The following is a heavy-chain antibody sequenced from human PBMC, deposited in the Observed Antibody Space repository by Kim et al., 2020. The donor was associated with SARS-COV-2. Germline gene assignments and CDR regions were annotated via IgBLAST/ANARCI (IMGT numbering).Heavy chain of an antibody. CDR1: GFTFSSYS. J-gene: IGHJ6*02. Sequence: GGSLRLSCAASGFTFSSYSMNWVRQAPGKGLEWVSSISSSSSYIYYADSVKGRFTISRDNAKNSLYLQMNSLRAEDTAVYYCANARWLQSPYYYYGMDVWGQGTTVTVSS. V-gene: IGHV3-21*01. CDR2: ISSSSSYI. CDR3: ANARWLQSPYYYYGMDV. D-gene: IGHD5-12*01.